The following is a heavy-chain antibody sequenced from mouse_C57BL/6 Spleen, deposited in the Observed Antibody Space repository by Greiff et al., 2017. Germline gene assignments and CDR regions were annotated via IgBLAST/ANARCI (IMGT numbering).Heavy chain of an antibody. Sequence: VQLQESGAELVRPGTSVKMSCKASGYTFTNYWIGWAKQRPGHGLEWIGDIYPGGGYTNYNEKFKGKATLTADKSSSTAYMQFSSLTSEDSAIYYCARSDFDDSYFDYWGQGTTLTVSS. J-gene: IGHJ2*01. V-gene: IGHV1-63*01. CDR2: IYPGGGYT. CDR3: ARSDFDDSYFDY. CDR1: GYTFTNYW. D-gene: IGHD2-4*01.